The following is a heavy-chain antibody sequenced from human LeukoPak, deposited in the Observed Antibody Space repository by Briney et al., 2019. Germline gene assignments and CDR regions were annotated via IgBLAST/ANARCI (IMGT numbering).Heavy chain of an antibody. CDR3: ARVHFSSSPYFDY. Sequence: GRSLRLSCAASGFTFSYYGMHWVRQAPGKGLEWVAVIWYDGSNKYYADSVKGRFTICRDNSKNTLYLQMNSLRAEDTAVYYCARVHFSSSPYFDYWGQGTLVTVSS. J-gene: IGHJ4*02. CDR2: IWYDGSNK. CDR1: GFTFSYYG. V-gene: IGHV3-33*01. D-gene: IGHD6-6*01.